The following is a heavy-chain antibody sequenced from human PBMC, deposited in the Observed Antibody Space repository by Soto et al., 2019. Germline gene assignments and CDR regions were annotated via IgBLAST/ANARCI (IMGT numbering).Heavy chain of an antibody. V-gene: IGHV1-18*01. J-gene: IGHJ6*03. CDR1: GYTFTSYG. D-gene: IGHD4-4*01. Sequence: ASVKVSCKASGYTFTSYGISWVRQAPGQGLEWMGWISAYNGNTNYAQKLQGRVTMTTDTSTSTAYMELRSLRSDDTAVYYCARDYTVTTSAYYYYYMDVWGKGTMVTVSS. CDR2: ISAYNGNT. CDR3: ARDYTVTTSAYYYYYMDV.